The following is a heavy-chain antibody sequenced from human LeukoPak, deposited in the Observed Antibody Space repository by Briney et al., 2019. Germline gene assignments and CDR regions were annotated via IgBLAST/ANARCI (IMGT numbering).Heavy chain of an antibody. J-gene: IGHJ4*02. CDR1: GGSFSGYY. CDR3: AASEGNYYDSSGYYSVPIDY. Sequence: SETLSLTCAVYGGSFSGYYWSWIRQPPGKGLEWIGEINHSGSTNYNPSLKSRVTISVDTSKNQFSLKLSSVTAADTAVYYCAASEGNYYDSSGYYSVPIDYWGQGTPVTVSS. V-gene: IGHV4-34*01. D-gene: IGHD3-22*01. CDR2: INHSGST.